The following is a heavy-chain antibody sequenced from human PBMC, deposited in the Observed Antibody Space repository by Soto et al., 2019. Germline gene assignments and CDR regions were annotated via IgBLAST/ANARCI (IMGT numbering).Heavy chain of an antibody. CDR2: INPNSGGT. CDR1: GYTFTGYY. Sequence: ASVKVSCKASGYTFTGYYMHWVRQAPGQGLEWMGWINPNSGGTNYAQKFQGRVTMTRDTSISTAYMELSRLRSDDTAVYYCARAYGDYVYFDYWGQGTLVIVSS. CDR3: ARAYGDYVYFDY. V-gene: IGHV1-2*02. D-gene: IGHD4-17*01. J-gene: IGHJ4*02.